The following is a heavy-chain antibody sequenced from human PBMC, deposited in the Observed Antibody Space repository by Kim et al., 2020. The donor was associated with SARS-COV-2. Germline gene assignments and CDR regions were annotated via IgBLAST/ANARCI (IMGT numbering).Heavy chain of an antibody. CDR3: ARGMWTRGSKWRPPLYYFDT. CDR2: LSPDTGKT. Sequence: ASVKVSCKTSGYTFTQHDINWVRQASGQGLQWMGWLSPDTGKTGYSQNFQGRLALTRDTSNSLAYMDLSGLTPDDTAVYYCARGMWTRGSKWRPPLYYFDTWGQGTLVTVS. CDR1: GYTFTQHD. D-gene: IGHD2-8*02. V-gene: IGHV1-8*01. J-gene: IGHJ4*02.